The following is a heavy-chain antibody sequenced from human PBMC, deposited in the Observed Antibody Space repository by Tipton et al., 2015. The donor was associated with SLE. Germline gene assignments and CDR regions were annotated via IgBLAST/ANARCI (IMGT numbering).Heavy chain of an antibody. CDR3: ARTLWDYYDSSGYYWWFDP. V-gene: IGHV4-31*03. CDR1: GGSISSGGYY. D-gene: IGHD3-22*01. CDR2: IYYSGST. Sequence: TLSLTCTVSGGSISSGGYYWSWIRQHPGKGLEWIGYIYYSGSTYYNPSLKSRVTISVDTSKNQFSLKLSSVTATDTAVYYCARTLWDYYDSSGYYWWFDPWGQGTLVTVSS. J-gene: IGHJ5*02.